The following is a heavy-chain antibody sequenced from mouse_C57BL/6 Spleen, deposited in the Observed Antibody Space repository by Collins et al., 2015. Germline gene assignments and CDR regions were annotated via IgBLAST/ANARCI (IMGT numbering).Heavy chain of an antibody. CDR2: ISSGGSYT. CDR3: ARQDYGSREFAY. V-gene: IGHV5-9*02. CDR1: GFAFSSYD. Sequence: EVKLVESGGGLVKPGGSLKLSCAASGFAFSSYDMSWVRQTPEKRLEWVATISSGGSYTYYPDSVKGRFTISRDNARNTLYLQMSSLRSEDTALYYCARQDYGSREFAYWGQGTLVTVSA. J-gene: IGHJ3*01. D-gene: IGHD1-1*01.